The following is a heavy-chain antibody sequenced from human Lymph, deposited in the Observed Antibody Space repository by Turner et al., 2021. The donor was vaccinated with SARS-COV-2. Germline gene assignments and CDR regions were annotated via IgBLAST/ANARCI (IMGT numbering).Heavy chain of an antibody. J-gene: IGHJ6*02. Sequence: QVQLVQSGAEVKKPGSSVKVSCKASGGTFSSYAISWVRQAPGQGLEWMGGIIPILGIANYAQRFQGRVTNAADKSRSTACVERGGLGSGDTGVCSCARIAEPGMGGGVFYYYYGMDVWGQGTTVTVSS. D-gene: IGHD6-13*01. CDR3: ARIAEPGMGGGVFYYYYGMDV. CDR2: IIPILGIA. V-gene: IGHV1-69*10. CDR1: GGTFSSYA.